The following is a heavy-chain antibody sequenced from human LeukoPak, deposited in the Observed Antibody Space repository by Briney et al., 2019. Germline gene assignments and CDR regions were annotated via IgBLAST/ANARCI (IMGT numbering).Heavy chain of an antibody. J-gene: IGHJ4*02. CDR1: GGTFSSYA. CDR3: ARVAVAGYYFDY. Sequence: SVKVSCKASGGTFSSYAISWVRQAPGQGLEWMGGIIPIFGTANYAQKFQGRVTITADESTSTAYMELSSLRSEDTAAYYCARVAVAGYYFDYWGQGTLVTVSS. CDR2: IIPIFGTA. D-gene: IGHD6-19*01. V-gene: IGHV1-69*13.